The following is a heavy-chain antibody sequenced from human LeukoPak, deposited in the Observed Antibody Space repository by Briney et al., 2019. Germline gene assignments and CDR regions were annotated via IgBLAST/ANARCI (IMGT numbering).Heavy chain of an antibody. CDR2: INPDGGEE. V-gene: IGHV3-7*02. D-gene: IGHD3-16*01. CDR1: GLTLSNYW. Sequence: GGSLRLSYAVSGLTLSNYWMNWVRQAPGKGLEWVANINPDGGEERYVDSVKGRFVISRDNAKNSLYLQMNSLRAEDTAVYYCAIWGADQNCWGQGTLVTVSS. CDR3: AIWGADQNC. J-gene: IGHJ4*02.